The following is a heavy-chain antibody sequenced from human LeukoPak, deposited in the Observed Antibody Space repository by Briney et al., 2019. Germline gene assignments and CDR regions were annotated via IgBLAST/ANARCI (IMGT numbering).Heavy chain of an antibody. D-gene: IGHD2-15*01. V-gene: IGHV1-2*06. CDR2: INPNSGGT. Sequence: ASVKVSCKASGYTFTGYYMHWVRQAPGQGLEWMGRINPNSGGTNYAQKFQGRVTMTRDTSISTAYMELSRLRSDDTAVYYCARDRCSGSSCYNYYYYYMDVWGKGTTVTVSS. CDR1: GYTFTGYY. J-gene: IGHJ6*03. CDR3: ARDRCSGSSCYNYYYYYMDV.